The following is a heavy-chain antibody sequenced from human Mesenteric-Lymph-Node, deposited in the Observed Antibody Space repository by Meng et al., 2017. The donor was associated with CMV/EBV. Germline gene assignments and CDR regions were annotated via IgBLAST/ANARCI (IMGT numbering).Heavy chain of an antibody. D-gene: IGHD6-6*01. CDR2: ISSSSSYI. Sequence: WAASGFTFSSYSMNWVRQAPGKGLEWVSSISSSSSYIYYADSVKGRFTISRDNAKNSLYLQMNSLRAEDTAVYYCARVQYSSSFDLWGRGTLVTVSS. J-gene: IGHJ2*01. CDR3: ARVQYSSSFDL. V-gene: IGHV3-21*01. CDR1: GFTFSSYS.